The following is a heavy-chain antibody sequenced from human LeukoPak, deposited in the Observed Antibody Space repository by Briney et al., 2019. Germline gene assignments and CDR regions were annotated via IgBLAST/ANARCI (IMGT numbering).Heavy chain of an antibody. CDR3: ARSHSVWTSFDY. V-gene: IGHV4-59*01. J-gene: IGHJ4*02. Sequence: SETLSLTCTVSGGSISSYYWSWIRQPPGKGLEWIGYIYYRGSTNYNPSLKSRVTISVDTSKNQFSLKLSSVTAADTAVYYCARSHSVWTSFDYWGQGTLVTVSS. D-gene: IGHD3/OR15-3a*01. CDR2: IYYRGST. CDR1: GGSISSYY.